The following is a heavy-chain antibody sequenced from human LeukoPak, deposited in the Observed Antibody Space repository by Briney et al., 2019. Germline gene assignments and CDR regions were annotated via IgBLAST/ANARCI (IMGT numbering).Heavy chain of an antibody. CDR3: VRGSSGWYGQDY. V-gene: IGHV3-74*01. CDR2: INSDGSNT. Sequence: LAGGSLRLSCAASGFTFSSYWMHWFRQAPGKGLVWVSRINSDGSNTNYADPVQGRFTISRDNAKNTLYLQMNSLRAEDTAVYYCVRGSSGWYGQDYWGQGTLVTVSS. J-gene: IGHJ4*02. CDR1: GFTFSSYW. D-gene: IGHD6-19*01.